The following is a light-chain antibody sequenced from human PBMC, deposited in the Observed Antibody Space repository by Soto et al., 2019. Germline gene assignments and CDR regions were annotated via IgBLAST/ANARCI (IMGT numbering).Light chain of an antibody. CDR1: QRISSTY. V-gene: IGKV3-20*01. CDR3: QQYGESDTWT. CDR2: GTS. Sequence: EIVLTQSPGTLSLSPGEGATLSCRASQRISSTYLAWFQQKPGRPPRLIIYGTSSRATGTPDRFSGSGSGTDFPLTISRLEPEDFAVYYCQQYGESDTWTFGQGTKVEIK. J-gene: IGKJ1*01.